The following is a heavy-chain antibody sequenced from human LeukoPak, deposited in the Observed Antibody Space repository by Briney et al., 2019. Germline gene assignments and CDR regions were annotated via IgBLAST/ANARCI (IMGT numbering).Heavy chain of an antibody. CDR2: ISYDGSNK. CDR1: GFTFDDYA. CDR3: WAVRGVNSYPNYYYYYMDV. Sequence: PGGSLRLSCAASGFTFDDYAMHWVRQAPGKGLEWVAVISYDGSNKYYADSVKGRFTISRDNSKNTLYLQMNSLRAEDTAVYYCWAVRGVNSYPNYYYYYMDVWGKGTTVTVSS. D-gene: IGHD3-10*01. J-gene: IGHJ6*03. V-gene: IGHV3-30*04.